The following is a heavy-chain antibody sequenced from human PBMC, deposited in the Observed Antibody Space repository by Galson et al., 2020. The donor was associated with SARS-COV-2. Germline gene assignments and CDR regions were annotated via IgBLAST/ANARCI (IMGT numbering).Heavy chain of an antibody. V-gene: IGHV3-33*06. Sequence: GGSLSLSCAASGFTFSSYGMHWVRQAPGKGLEWVAVIWYDGSNKYYAASVKGRFTISRDNSKNTLYLQMNSLRAEDTAVYYCAKGANWFDPWRQGTLVTVSS. CDR2: IWYDGSNK. J-gene: IGHJ5*02. CDR3: AKGANWFDP. CDR1: GFTFSSYG.